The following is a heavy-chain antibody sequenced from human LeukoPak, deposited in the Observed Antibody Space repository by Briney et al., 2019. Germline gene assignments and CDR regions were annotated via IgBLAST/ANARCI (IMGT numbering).Heavy chain of an antibody. V-gene: IGHV3-7*01. D-gene: IGHD2-2*01. CDR2: IKQDGSEK. CDR3: ARDCSSTNCYWVFDY. J-gene: IGHJ4*02. CDR1: GFTFSSYW. Sequence: GGSLRLSCAASGFTFSSYWMTWVRPAPGKGLEWVANIKQDGSEKYYVDSVKGRFTISRDNAKNSLYLQMSSLRAEDTAVYYCARDCSSTNCYWVFDYWGQGTLVTVSS.